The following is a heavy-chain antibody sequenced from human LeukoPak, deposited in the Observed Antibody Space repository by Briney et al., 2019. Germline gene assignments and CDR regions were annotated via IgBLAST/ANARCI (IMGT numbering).Heavy chain of an antibody. CDR1: GYTFTSYD. CDR2: MNPNSGNT. J-gene: IGHJ4*02. V-gene: IGHV1-8*03. CDR3: AGRQYGSGSPLYY. D-gene: IGHD3-10*01. Sequence: ASVKVSCKASGYTFTSYDINWVRQTTGQGLEWMGWMNPNSGNTGYAQKFQGRVTLTGNTSISTAYMELSSLRSEDTAVYYCAGRQYGSGSPLYYWGQGTLVTVSS.